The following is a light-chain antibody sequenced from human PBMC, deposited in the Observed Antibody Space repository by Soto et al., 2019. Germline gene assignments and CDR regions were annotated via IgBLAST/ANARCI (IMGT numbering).Light chain of an antibody. CDR3: CSYAGSYTYVV. Sequence: QSVLTQPRSVSGSPGQSVTISCTGTSSDVGDYNYVSWYQQHPGKAPKLMIYDVSKRPSGVPDRFSGSKSGNTASLTISGLQADDEADYYCCSYAGSYTYVVFGGGTKLTVL. V-gene: IGLV2-11*01. J-gene: IGLJ2*01. CDR1: SSDVGDYNY. CDR2: DVS.